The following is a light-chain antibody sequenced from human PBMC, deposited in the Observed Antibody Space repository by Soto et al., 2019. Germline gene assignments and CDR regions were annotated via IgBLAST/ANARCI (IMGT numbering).Light chain of an antibody. Sequence: DIQMTQSPSTLSASMGDRVTITCRASESIRTWLAWYQQKPGKAPNFLIYDASSLESGVPSRFSRSGPGNELTPKIRNAQPDDFASYFLQRKHNXPRTLGQGTKV. J-gene: IGKJ1*01. CDR3: QRKHNXPRT. CDR2: DAS. CDR1: ESIRTW. V-gene: IGKV1-5*01.